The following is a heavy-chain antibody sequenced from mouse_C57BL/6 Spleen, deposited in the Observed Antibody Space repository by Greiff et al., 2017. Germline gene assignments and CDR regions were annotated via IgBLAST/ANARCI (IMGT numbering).Heavy chain of an antibody. J-gene: IGHJ4*01. CDR2: IRLKSDYYAT. CDR1: GFTFSNYW. Sequence: EVQVVESGGGLVQPGGSMKLSCVASGFTFSNYWMNWVRQSPEKGLEWVAQIRLKSDYYATHYAESVKGRFTISRDDSKRRVYLQMNNLRAEDTGIYYCTGLGSSYIYAMDDWGQGTSVTVSS. CDR3: TGLGSSYIYAMDD. V-gene: IGHV6-3*01. D-gene: IGHD1-1*01.